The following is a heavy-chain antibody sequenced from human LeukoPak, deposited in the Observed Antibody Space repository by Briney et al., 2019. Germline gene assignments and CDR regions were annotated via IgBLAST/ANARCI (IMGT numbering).Heavy chain of an antibody. V-gene: IGHV4-59*01. J-gene: IGHJ4*02. Sequence: SETLSLTCTVSGGSISSYHWSWIRQPPGKGLEWIGYIYYSGSTNYNPSLKSRVTISVDTSKNQFSLKLSSVTAADTAVYYCARDLGGYCSSTSRYGLDYWGQGTLVTVSS. CDR2: IYYSGST. CDR3: ARDLGGYCSSTSRYGLDY. CDR1: GGSISSYH. D-gene: IGHD2-2*01.